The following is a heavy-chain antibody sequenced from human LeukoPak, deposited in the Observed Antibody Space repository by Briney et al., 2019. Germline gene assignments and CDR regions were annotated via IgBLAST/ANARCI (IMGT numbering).Heavy chain of an antibody. D-gene: IGHD3-22*01. CDR1: GGSISSYY. V-gene: IGHV4-59*01. CDR3: ARSGDYYDSSGYHYVAFDY. Sequence: SETLSLTCTVSGGSISSYYWSWIRQPPGKGLEWIAHIYYNGSTNYNPSLKSRVTISVDTSKNQFSLKLSSVTAADTAVYYCARSGDYYDSSGYHYVAFDYWGQGTLVTVSS. J-gene: IGHJ4*02. CDR2: IYYNGST.